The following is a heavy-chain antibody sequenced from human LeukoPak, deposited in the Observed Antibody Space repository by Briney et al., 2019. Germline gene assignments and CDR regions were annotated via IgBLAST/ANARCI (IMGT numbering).Heavy chain of an antibody. CDR2: IIPILGIA. V-gene: IGHV1-69*04. CDR3: AREHCSSTSCYYYYGMDV. Sequence: ASVKVSCKASGGAFSSYAISWVRQAPGQGLEWMGRIIPILGIANYAQKFQGRVTITADKSTSTAYTELSSLRSEDTAVYYCAREHCSSTSCYYYYGMDVWGQGTTVTVSS. D-gene: IGHD2-2*01. J-gene: IGHJ6*02. CDR1: GGAFSSYA.